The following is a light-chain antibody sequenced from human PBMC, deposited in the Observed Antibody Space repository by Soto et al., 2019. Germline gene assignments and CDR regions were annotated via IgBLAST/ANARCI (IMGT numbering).Light chain of an antibody. CDR3: QQYGSSPLT. J-gene: IGKJ4*01. CDR2: DAS. Sequence: EIVLTQSPGTLSLAPGERATLSCRASQSVSSSYLAWYQQKPGQAPRLLIYDASSRATGIPDRFSGSGSGTEFTLTISRLEPEYFAVYYCQQYGSSPLTFGGGTKVEIK. CDR1: QSVSSSY. V-gene: IGKV3-20*01.